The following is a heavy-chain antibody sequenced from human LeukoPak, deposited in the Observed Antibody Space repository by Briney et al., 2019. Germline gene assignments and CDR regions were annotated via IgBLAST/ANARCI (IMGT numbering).Heavy chain of an antibody. J-gene: IGHJ4*02. Sequence: ASVKVSCKASGYTFTSYDINWVRQATGQGLEWMGWMNPNSGNTGYAQKFQGRVTITADESTSTAYMELSSLRSEDTAVYYCARDKLSSLDYWGQGTLVTVSS. CDR3: ARDKLSSLDY. V-gene: IGHV1-8*01. CDR1: GYTFTSYD. D-gene: IGHD6-13*01. CDR2: MNPNSGNT.